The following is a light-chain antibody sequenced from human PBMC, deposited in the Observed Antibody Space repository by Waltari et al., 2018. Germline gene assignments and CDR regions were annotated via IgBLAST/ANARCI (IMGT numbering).Light chain of an antibody. Sequence: DIQMTQSPSSLSASVGDRVTISCQASQDIANYLNWYQQKPGKAPKLLIYLASNFETGVPSRFSGSGSGAYFTFTISSLQPEDIATYYCQHYDNLLLTFGGGTKVEIK. CDR1: QDIANY. J-gene: IGKJ4*01. CDR2: LAS. V-gene: IGKV1-33*01. CDR3: QHYDNLLLT.